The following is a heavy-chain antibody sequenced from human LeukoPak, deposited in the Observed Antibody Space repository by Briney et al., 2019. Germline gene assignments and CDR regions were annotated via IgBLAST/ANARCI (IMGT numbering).Heavy chain of an antibody. D-gene: IGHD1-26*01. CDR2: ISSSGSTI. CDR3: ARETPGATSAHFDY. J-gene: IGHJ4*02. CDR1: GFTFISFE. Sequence: GGSLRLSCAASGFTFISFEMNWVRQAPGKGLEWVSYISSSGSTIYYADSVKGRFTISRDNAKNSLYLQMKSLRAEETAIYYCARETPGATSAHFDYWGQGTLVTVYS. V-gene: IGHV3-48*03.